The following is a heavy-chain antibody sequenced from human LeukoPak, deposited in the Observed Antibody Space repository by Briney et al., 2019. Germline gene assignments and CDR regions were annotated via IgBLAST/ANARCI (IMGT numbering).Heavy chain of an antibody. J-gene: IGHJ4*02. D-gene: IGHD3-22*01. Sequence: PGRSLRLSCAASGFTFSSYGMHWVRQAPPEELEWVAVISYDGIDKYYADSVKGRFTISRDNSKNTLYLQMNSLRAADTAVYYCAKSMGSYYDTNGPFDYWGQGTLVTVSS. V-gene: IGHV3-30*18. CDR2: ISYDGIDK. CDR3: AKSMGSYYDTNGPFDY. CDR1: GFTFSSYG.